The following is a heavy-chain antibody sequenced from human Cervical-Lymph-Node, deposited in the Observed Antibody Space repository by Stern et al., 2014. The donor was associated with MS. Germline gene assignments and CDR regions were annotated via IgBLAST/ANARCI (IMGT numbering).Heavy chain of an antibody. J-gene: IGHJ4*02. Sequence: EVQLVESGGGLVKPGGSLRLSCAASGFTFSSYSMNWVPQAPGQGLEWIAAISSGGSYIYYADSLKGRFTICRDNAKNSLYLQMNSLRAEDTAVYYCARGRGGNYRYYFDYWGQGTLVTVSS. CDR3: ARGRGGNYRYYFDY. CDR2: ISSGGSYI. V-gene: IGHV3-21*01. CDR1: GFTFSSYS. D-gene: IGHD4-23*01.